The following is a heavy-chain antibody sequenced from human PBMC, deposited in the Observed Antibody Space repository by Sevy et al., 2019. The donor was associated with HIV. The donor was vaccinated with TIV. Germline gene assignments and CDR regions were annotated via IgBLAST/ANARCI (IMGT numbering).Heavy chain of an antibody. CDR3: ARGEWRAFDI. J-gene: IGHJ3*02. CDR1: GGSISSGDYY. D-gene: IGHD3-16*01. V-gene: IGHV4-30-4*01. Sequence: SETLSLTCTVSGGSISSGDYYWSWIRQPPGKGLEWIGYIYYSGSTYYNPSLKSRVTISVDTSKNQFSLKLSSVTAAVTAVYHCARGEWRAFDIWGQGTMVTVSS. CDR2: IYYSGST.